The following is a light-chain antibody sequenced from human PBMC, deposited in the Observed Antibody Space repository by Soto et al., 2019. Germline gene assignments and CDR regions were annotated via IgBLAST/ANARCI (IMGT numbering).Light chain of an antibody. J-gene: IGKJ5*01. Sequence: IHMTQSRSSLSASVGDRVTITCQASQDISNYLNWYQQKLGKAPKLLIYDASNLETGVPSRFSGSGSGTDFTFTISSLQPEDIATYYCQQYSHLITFGQGTRLEIK. V-gene: IGKV1-33*01. CDR2: DAS. CDR1: QDISNY. CDR3: QQYSHLIT.